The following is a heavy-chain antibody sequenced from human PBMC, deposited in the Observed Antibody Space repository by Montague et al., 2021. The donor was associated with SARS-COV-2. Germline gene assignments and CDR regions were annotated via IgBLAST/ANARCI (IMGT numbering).Heavy chain of an antibody. V-gene: IGHV2-5*01. D-gene: IGHD3-10*01. J-gene: IGHJ4*02. CDR3: AHRGMIRGLIFDY. CDR1: GFSLRSDDEG. CDR2: IYWNGDK. Sequence: VKPTQTLTLTCTFSGFSLRSDDEGVAWIRQSPGQALEWLAVIYWNGDKRYSPSLQRRLTITKDTSENQVVLTMTNMDPVDTATYYCAHRGMIRGLIFDYWGQGTLVTVSS.